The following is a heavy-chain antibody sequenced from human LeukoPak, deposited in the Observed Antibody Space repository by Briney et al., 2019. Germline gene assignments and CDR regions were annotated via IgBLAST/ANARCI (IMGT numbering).Heavy chain of an antibody. Sequence: PSETLSLTCTVSGYSISSGYYWGWIRQPPGKGLEWIGSIYHSGSTYYNPSLKSRVTISVDTSKNQFSLKLSSVTAAGTAVYYCAKLSAIDGWFDPWGQGTLVTVSS. J-gene: IGHJ5*02. CDR1: GYSISSGYY. V-gene: IGHV4-38-2*02. CDR3: AKLSAIDGWFDP. CDR2: IYHSGST. D-gene: IGHD2-2*02.